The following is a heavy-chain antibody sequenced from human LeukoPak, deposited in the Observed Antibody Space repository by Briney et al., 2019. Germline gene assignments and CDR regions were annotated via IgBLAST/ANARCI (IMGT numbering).Heavy chain of an antibody. Sequence: SETLSLTCAVSGGSISSSNWWSWVRQPPGKGLEWIGEIYHSGSTNYNPSLKSRVTISVDKSKNQFSLKLSSVTAADTAVYYCARYYYYYGSGSYSHLVFDYWGQGTLVTVSS. CDR3: ARYYYYYGSGSYSHLVFDY. V-gene: IGHV4-4*02. D-gene: IGHD3-10*01. CDR2: IYHSGST. CDR1: GGSISSSNW. J-gene: IGHJ4*02.